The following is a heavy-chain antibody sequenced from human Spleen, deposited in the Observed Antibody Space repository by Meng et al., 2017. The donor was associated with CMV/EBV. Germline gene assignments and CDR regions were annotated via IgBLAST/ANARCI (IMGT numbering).Heavy chain of an antibody. V-gene: IGHV1-69*10. CDR3: ATLNQYSSTWSDY. Sequence: SVQVSCKASGGTFSSYAVSWVRQAPGQGLEWMGGIIPMLGLGNQAQKFHGRVTITADKSTNTAYMELSRLRSDDTAVYYCATLNQYSSTWSDYWGQGTLVTVSS. CDR1: GGTFSSYA. J-gene: IGHJ4*02. CDR2: IIPMLGLG. D-gene: IGHD6-13*01.